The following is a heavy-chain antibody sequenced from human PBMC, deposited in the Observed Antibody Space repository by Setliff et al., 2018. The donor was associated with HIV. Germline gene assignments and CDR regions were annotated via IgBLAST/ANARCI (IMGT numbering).Heavy chain of an antibody. CDR2: IYTKTDSERR. V-gene: IGHV3-15*01. D-gene: IGHD6-19*01. CDR1: GLTFNSAW. CDR3: TTLSRGRSNAGWYYFDN. Sequence: LRLSCAASGLTFNSAWMSWVRQVPGKGLEWVGRIYTKTDSERRDYAAAVKGRFTISRDDSKSTVYLQMNSLKTEDTGVYYCTTLSRGRSNAGWYYFDNWGQGTLVTVSS. J-gene: IGHJ4*02.